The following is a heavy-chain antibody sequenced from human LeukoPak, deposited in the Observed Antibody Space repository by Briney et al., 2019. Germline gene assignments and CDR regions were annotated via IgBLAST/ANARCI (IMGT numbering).Heavy chain of an antibody. CDR2: IKKDGSEK. D-gene: IGHD5-18*01. CDR3: ARGRIQLWLDY. V-gene: IGHV3-7*01. J-gene: IGHJ4*02. Sequence: GGSLRLSCAASGFTFSSYWMSWVRQAPGKGLEWVANIKKDGSEKYYVDSVKGRFTISRDNAKNSLYLQMNSLRAEDTAVYYCARGRIQLWLDYWGQGTLVTVSS. CDR1: GFTFSSYW.